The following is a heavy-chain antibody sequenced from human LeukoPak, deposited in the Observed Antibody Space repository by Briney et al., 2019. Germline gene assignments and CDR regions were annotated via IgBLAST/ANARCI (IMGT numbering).Heavy chain of an antibody. D-gene: IGHD6-13*01. CDR1: GFTFSSYA. CDR3: AKAMRYSSSTDAFDI. V-gene: IGHV3-30-3*01. Sequence: GRSLRLSCAASGFTFSSYAMHWVRQAPGKGLEWVAVISYDGSNKYYVDSVKGRFTISRDNSKNTLYLQMNSLRGEDTAAYYCAKAMRYSSSTDAFDIWGQGTMVTVSS. CDR2: ISYDGSNK. J-gene: IGHJ3*02.